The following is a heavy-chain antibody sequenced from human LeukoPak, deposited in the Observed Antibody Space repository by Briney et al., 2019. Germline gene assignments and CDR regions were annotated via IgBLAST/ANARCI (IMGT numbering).Heavy chain of an antibody. J-gene: IGHJ5*02. D-gene: IGHD5-24*01. CDR3: ARRLRDGNNSGNWFDP. CDR2: IYYSGTT. CDR1: GGSISSYS. Sequence: KTSETLSLTCAVSGGSISSYSWSWIRQPPGKGLEWIGYIYYSGTTNYNPSLKSRVTISVDTSKNQFSLKLSSVTAADTAVYYCARRLRDGNNSGNWFDPWGQGTLVTVSS. V-gene: IGHV4-59*08.